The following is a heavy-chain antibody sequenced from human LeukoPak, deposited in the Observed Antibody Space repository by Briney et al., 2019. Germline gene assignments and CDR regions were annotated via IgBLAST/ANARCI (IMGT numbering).Heavy chain of an antibody. CDR3: VREERFGGRAPPPLDY. CDR1: GFTLSYYW. Sequence: PGGSLRVSCAASGFTLSYYWMSWVRQAPGKGLEWVANINQDGSEEQYVDSIKGRFTISRDNAKNLLYLQMNSLRVEDTAVYYCVREERFGGRAPPPLDYWDQGTLVTVSS. V-gene: IGHV3-7*01. D-gene: IGHD3-10*01. J-gene: IGHJ4*02. CDR2: INQDGSEE.